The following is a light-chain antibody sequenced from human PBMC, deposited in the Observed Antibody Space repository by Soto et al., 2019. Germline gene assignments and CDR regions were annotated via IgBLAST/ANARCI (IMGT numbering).Light chain of an antibody. CDR1: QTVSSNY. V-gene: IGKV3-20*01. CDR3: QQYGSSISYT. Sequence: VLTQSPGTLSLSPGERATLSCRASQTVSSNYLAWYQQKPGQAPRLLIYGASSRATGIPDRFSGSGSGTDFTLNISRLEPEDFAVYYCQQYGSSISYTFGQGTKLEIK. J-gene: IGKJ2*01. CDR2: GAS.